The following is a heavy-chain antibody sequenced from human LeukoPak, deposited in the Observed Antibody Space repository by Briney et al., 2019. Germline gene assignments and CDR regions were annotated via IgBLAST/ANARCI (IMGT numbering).Heavy chain of an antibody. CDR2: IYYSGST. CDR1: GGSISSSSYY. Sequence: PSETLSLTCTVSGGSISSSSYYWGWIRQPPGKGLEWIGSIYYSGSTYYNPSLKSRVTMSVDTSKNQFSLKLSSVTAADTAVYYCARDVMPGWLAYNWFDPWGQGTLVTVSS. J-gene: IGHJ5*02. CDR3: ARDVMPGWLAYNWFDP. V-gene: IGHV4-39*07. D-gene: IGHD6-19*01.